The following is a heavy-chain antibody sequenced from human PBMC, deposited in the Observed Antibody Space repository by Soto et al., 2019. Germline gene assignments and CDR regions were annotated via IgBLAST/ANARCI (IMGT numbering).Heavy chain of an antibody. J-gene: IGHJ4*02. CDR3: ARGGYDILTGSVGYYFDY. CDR2: INPSGGST. Sequence: ASVKVSCKASGYTFTSYYMHWVRQAPGQGLEWMGIINPSGGSTSYAQKFQGRVTMTRDTSTSTVYMEMSSLRSEDTAVYYCARGGYDILTGSVGYYFDYWGQGTLVTVSS. D-gene: IGHD3-9*01. V-gene: IGHV1-46*03. CDR1: GYTFTSYY.